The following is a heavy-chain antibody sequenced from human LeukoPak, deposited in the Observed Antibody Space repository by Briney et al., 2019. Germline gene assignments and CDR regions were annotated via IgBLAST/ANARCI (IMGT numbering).Heavy chain of an antibody. CDR2: IAHHGNNK. CDR1: GFTFSSSA. D-gene: IGHD2-8*02. CDR3: AKDGSWSCTD. J-gene: IGHJ4*02. Sequence: GGSLRLSCEASGFTFSSSAMPWVRQGPGKGLEWVAYIAHHGNNKYYADSVKGRFTIARDNSKGSLYLQMNSLRADDTAVYYCAKDGSWSCTDWGQGTLVRVSS. V-gene: IGHV3-30*02.